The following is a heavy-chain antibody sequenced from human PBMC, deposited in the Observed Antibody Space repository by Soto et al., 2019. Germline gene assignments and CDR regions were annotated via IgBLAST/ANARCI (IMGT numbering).Heavy chain of an antibody. J-gene: IGHJ4*02. Sequence: PSETLSLTCAVSGGSISSGGYSWSWIRQPPGKGLEWIGYIYYSGSTYYNPSLKSRVTISVDTSKNQFSLKLSSVTAADTAVYYCASLIYYDSSGYYPWYFDYWGQGTLVTVSS. CDR2: IYYSGST. V-gene: IGHV4-30-2*05. CDR1: GGSISSGGYS. CDR3: ASLIYYDSSGYYPWYFDY. D-gene: IGHD3-22*01.